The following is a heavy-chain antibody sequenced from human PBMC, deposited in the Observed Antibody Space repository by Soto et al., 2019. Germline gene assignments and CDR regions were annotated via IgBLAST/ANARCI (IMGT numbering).Heavy chain of an antibody. CDR1: GFTFSSYS. J-gene: IGHJ3*02. CDR2: ISSSSSTI. CDR3: VRDRNWNYAFDI. Sequence: GGSLRLSCAASGFTFSSYSMNWVRQAPGKGLEWVSYISSSSSTIYYAESVKGRLTISRDNAKNSLYLQMNSLRAEDTAVYYCVRDRNWNYAFDIWGQGTMVTV. D-gene: IGHD1-7*01. V-gene: IGHV3-48*01.